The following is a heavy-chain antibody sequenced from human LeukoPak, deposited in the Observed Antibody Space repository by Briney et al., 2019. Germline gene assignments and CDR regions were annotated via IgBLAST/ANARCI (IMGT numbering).Heavy chain of an antibody. CDR3: AKIRSYGTDFDY. CDR1: GFTFDDYA. V-gene: IGHV3-9*01. D-gene: IGHD3-10*01. Sequence: SGGSLRLSCAASGFTFDDYAMHWVRQAPGKGLEWVSGISWNNGSIGYADSVKGRFTISRDNAKNSLYLQMNSLRAEGTALYYCAKIRSYGTDFDYWGQGTLVTVSS. CDR2: ISWNNGSI. J-gene: IGHJ4*02.